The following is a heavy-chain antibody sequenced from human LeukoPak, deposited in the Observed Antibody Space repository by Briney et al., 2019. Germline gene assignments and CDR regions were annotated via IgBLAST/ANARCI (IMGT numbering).Heavy chain of an antibody. Sequence: QAGGSLRLSCAASGFTFSNYAMSWVRQAPGKGLECVSDISGSGGSTYYADSVKGRFTISRDNSKNTLYLQMNSLRVEDTAIYSCTKDQYSGSYPFDYWGQGTLVTVSS. CDR3: TKDQYSGSYPFDY. CDR1: GFTFSNYA. CDR2: ISGSGGST. D-gene: IGHD1-26*01. J-gene: IGHJ4*02. V-gene: IGHV3-23*01.